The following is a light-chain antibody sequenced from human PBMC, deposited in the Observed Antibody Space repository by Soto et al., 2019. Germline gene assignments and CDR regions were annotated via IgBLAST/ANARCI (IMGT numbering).Light chain of an antibody. V-gene: IGKV4-1*01. CDR3: QQYYTSLLT. CDR2: WAS. CDR1: QNILHSSNNRNY. Sequence: DIVMTQSPDSLAVSLGERATLNCRSSQNILHSSNNRNYLAWNQHKPGQPPKLLIYWASTRQSGVPDRFSGSGSGADFTLTISSLQAEDVATYYCQQYYTSLLTFGGGTKVEMK. J-gene: IGKJ4*01.